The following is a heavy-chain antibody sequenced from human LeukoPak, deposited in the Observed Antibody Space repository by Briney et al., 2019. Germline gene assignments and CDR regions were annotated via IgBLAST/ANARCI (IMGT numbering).Heavy chain of an antibody. CDR2: ISYDGSNK. CDR1: GFTFSSYA. Sequence: GGSLSLSCAASGFTFSSYAMHWVRQAPGKGLEWVAVISYDGSNKYYADSVKGRFTISRDNSKNTLYLQVNSLRAEDTAVYYCARATVTTGTDAFDIWGQGTMVTVSS. V-gene: IGHV3-30-3*01. CDR3: ARATVTTGTDAFDI. D-gene: IGHD4-17*01. J-gene: IGHJ3*02.